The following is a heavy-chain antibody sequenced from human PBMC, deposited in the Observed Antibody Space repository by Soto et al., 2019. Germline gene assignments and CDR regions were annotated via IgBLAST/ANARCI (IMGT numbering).Heavy chain of an antibody. V-gene: IGHV1-18*01. J-gene: IGHJ6*02. CDR2: ISAYNGNT. CDR1: GYTFTSYG. CDR3: ASAVGTKTGYYYGMDV. D-gene: IGHD1-1*01. Sequence: ASVKVSCKASGYTFTSYGISWVRQAPGQGLEWMGWISAYNGNTNYAQKLQGRVTMTTDTSTSTAYMELRSLRSDDTAVYYCASAVGTKTGYYYGMDVWGQGTTVTVSS.